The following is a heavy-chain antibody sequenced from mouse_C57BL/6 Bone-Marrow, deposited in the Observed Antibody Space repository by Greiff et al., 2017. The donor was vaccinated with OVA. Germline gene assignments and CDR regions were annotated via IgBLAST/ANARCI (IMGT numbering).Heavy chain of an antibody. CDR1: GYTFTSYW. J-gene: IGHJ3*01. V-gene: IGHV1-50*01. D-gene: IGHD4-1*01. CDR3: ARWETGRGFAY. CDR2: IDPSDSYT. Sequence: QVQLQQPGAELVKPGASVKLSCKASGYTFTSYWMQWVKQRPGQGLEWIGEIDPSDSYTNYNQKLKGKATLTVDTSSSTAYMQLSSLTSEDSAVYYCARWETGRGFAYWGQGTLVTVSA.